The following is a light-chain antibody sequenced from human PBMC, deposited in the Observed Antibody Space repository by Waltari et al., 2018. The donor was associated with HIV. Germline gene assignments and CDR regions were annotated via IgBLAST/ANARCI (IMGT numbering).Light chain of an antibody. Sequence: QSALTQPASVSGSPGQSITISCTRTSSDVATYKLVSWYQQHPGKAPKLMIYEVSKRPSGVSGLFSGSKSGDTASLTISGLQAEDEADYYCFSYVSNVIFGGGTKLTVL. CDR3: FSYVSNVI. V-gene: IGLV2-23*02. CDR2: EVS. J-gene: IGLJ2*01. CDR1: SSDVATYKL.